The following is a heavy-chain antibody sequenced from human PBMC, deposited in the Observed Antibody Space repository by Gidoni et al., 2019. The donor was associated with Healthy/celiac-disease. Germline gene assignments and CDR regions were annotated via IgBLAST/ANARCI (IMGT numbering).Heavy chain of an antibody. V-gene: IGHV1-8*01. J-gene: IGHJ6*02. CDR2: MNPNSGNT. CDR3: ASARREPYYYYGMDV. D-gene: IGHD1-1*01. CDR1: GSTFTSYD. Sequence: QVQLVQSGAEVKKPGASVKVSCKASGSTFTSYDINWVRQATGQGLEWMGWMNPNSGNTGYAQKFQGRVTMTRNTSISTAYMELSSLRSEDTAVYYCASARREPYYYYGMDVWGQGTTVTVSS.